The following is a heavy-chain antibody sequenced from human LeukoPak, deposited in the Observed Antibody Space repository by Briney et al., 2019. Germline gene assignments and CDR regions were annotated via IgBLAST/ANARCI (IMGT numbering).Heavy chain of an antibody. CDR2: IWHSGTT. J-gene: IGHJ3*02. Sequence: SETLSLTCSVSGDSITTNYYWAWIRQPPGKGLEWIGCIWHSGTTYYTPSLKDRVTISVDTSKNQFSLNLRSMTAADTAVYYCARSGPRDYDAFEIWGQGTMVTGSA. CDR3: ARSGPRDYDAFEI. CDR1: GDSITTNYY. D-gene: IGHD3/OR15-3a*01. V-gene: IGHV4-38-2*01.